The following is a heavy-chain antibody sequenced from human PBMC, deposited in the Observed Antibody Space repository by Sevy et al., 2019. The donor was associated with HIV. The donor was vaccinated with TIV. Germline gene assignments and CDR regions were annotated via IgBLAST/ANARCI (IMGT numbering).Heavy chain of an antibody. CDR2: ISYDGSHK. J-gene: IGHJ4*02. CDR1: GFIFGSYA. Sequence: GGSLRLSCAASGFIFGSYAMNWVRQAPGKGLERVAVISYDGSHKYYAVSVKGRLTISRDSSKKTLYLQMHSLRTDDTAVYYCARDPGSSWSSFDYWGQGTLVTVSS. D-gene: IGHD6-13*01. CDR3: ARDPGSSWSSFDY. V-gene: IGHV3-30-3*01.